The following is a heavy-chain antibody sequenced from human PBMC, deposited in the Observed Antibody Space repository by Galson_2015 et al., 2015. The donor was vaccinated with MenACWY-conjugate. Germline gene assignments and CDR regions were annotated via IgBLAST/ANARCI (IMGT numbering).Heavy chain of an antibody. CDR1: GFIFNNYW. CDR3: ARDLGFYCSRNDCYSPD. Sequence: SLRLSCAASGFIFNNYWMSWVRQVPGKGPEWVANIKQDGSEEYYVDSVRGRFTISRDNAKNSLYLQMNSLRAEDTAVYYCARDLGFYCSRNDCYSPDWGQGTLVTVSS. D-gene: IGHD2-2*01. J-gene: IGHJ4*02. CDR2: IKQDGSEE. V-gene: IGHV3-7*03.